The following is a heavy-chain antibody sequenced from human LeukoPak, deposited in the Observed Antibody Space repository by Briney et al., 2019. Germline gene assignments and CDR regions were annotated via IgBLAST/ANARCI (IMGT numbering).Heavy chain of an antibody. J-gene: IGHJ2*01. CDR1: GGTFSSYA. CDR3: AREVVVPAANWYFDL. V-gene: IGHV1-69*05. Sequence: ASVKVSCKASGGTFSSYAISWVRQAPGQGLEWMGGIIPIFGTANYAQKFQGRVTMTRDTSISTAYMELSRLRSDDTAVYYCAREVVVPAANWYFDLWGRGTLVTVSS. CDR2: IIPIFGTA. D-gene: IGHD2-2*01.